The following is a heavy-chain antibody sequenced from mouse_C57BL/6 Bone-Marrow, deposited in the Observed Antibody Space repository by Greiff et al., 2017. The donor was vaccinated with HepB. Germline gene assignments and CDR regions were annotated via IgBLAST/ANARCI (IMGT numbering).Heavy chain of an antibody. V-gene: IGHV14-4*01. CDR1: GFNIKDDY. CDR3: TTLSMDY. J-gene: IGHJ4*01. CDR2: IDPENGDT. Sequence: EVQLQQSGAELVRPGASVKLSCTASGFNIKDDYMHWVKQRPEQGLEWIGWIDPENGDTEYASKFQGKATITADTSSNTAYLQLSSLTSEDTPVYYCTTLSMDYWGQGTSVTVSS.